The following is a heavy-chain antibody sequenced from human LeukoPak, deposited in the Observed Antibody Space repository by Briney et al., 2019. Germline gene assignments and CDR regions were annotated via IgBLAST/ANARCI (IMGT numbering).Heavy chain of an antibody. CDR1: GGSISSYY. Sequence: SETLSLTCTVSGGSISSYYWSWIRQPPGKGLEWIGYIYYSGSTNYNPSLKSRVTISVDTSKNQFSLKLSSVTAADTAVYYCATDRRSVWFGELSHWFDPWGQGTLVTVSS. CDR2: IYYSGST. CDR3: ATDRRSVWFGELSHWFDP. D-gene: IGHD3-10*01. V-gene: IGHV4-59*01. J-gene: IGHJ5*02.